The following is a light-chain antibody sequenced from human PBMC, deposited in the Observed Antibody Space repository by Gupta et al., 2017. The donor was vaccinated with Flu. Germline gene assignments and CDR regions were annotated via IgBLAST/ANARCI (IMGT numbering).Light chain of an antibody. V-gene: IGLV1-40*01. J-gene: IGLJ3*02. Sequence: QAVLTQPPSVYGAPGQTVTISCTGPYSNIGAGYDVHWYQQLPGAAPKVLIYANTIRPSEVPDRFSASKSGTSASLAITGLQAEDEARYYCQSYDSSLGGSLFGGGTELTVL. CDR3: QSYDSSLGGSL. CDR1: YSNIGAGYD. CDR2: ANT.